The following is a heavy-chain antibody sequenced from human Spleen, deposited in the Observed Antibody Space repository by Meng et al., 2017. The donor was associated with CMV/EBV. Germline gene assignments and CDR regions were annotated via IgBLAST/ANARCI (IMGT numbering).Heavy chain of an antibody. CDR1: GFIFSSYG. Sequence: GESLKISCAASGFIFSSYGMHWVRQAPGKGLEWVAVIWYDGSNKYYADSVKGRFTISRDNSKNTLYLQMNSVRSEDTAVYYCGKDRVRISGITERSYGMDVWGQGTTVTVSS. CDR2: IWYDGSNK. J-gene: IGHJ6*02. V-gene: IGHV3-33*03. CDR3: GKDRVRISGITERSYGMDV. D-gene: IGHD1-7*01.